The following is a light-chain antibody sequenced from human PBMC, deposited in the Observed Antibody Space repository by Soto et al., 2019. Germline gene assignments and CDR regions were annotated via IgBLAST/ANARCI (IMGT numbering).Light chain of an antibody. CDR1: SSDVGGYNY. Sequence: QSALTQPASVSGSPGQSITISCTGTSSDVGGYNYVSWYQQHPGKAPKLMIYEVRNRPSGVSNRFSGSKSGNTASLTISGLQDEDEADYYCSSYTSSSTWVFGGGTKLTVL. CDR2: EVR. J-gene: IGLJ3*02. CDR3: SSYTSSSTWV. V-gene: IGLV2-14*01.